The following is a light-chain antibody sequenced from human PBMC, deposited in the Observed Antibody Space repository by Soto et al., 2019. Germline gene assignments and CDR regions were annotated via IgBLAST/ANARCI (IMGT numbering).Light chain of an antibody. CDR2: SNN. Sequence: QSVLTQPPSASGTPGQRVTISCSGSSSNIGRNTVIWYQQLPGTAPKVLIYSNNQRPSVVPDRLSGSKSGSSASLAISGLQSEDEGDYYCAVWDDSLSSWVFGGGTKLTVL. CDR1: SSNIGRNT. V-gene: IGLV1-44*01. CDR3: AVWDDSLSSWV. J-gene: IGLJ3*02.